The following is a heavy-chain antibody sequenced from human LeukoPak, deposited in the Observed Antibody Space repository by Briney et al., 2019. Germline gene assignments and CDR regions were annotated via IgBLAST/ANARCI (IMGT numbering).Heavy chain of an antibody. CDR1: GYTLTELS. CDR3: ARDLAYCGGDCYHDVFDI. CDR2: FDPEDGET. D-gene: IGHD2-21*02. V-gene: IGHV1-24*01. Sequence: ASVKVSCKVSGYTLTELSMHWVRQAPGKGLEWMGGFDPEDGETIYAQKFQGRVTMTEDTSTDTAYMELSSLRSEDTAVYYCARDLAYCGGDCYHDVFDIWGQGTVVTVSS. J-gene: IGHJ3*02.